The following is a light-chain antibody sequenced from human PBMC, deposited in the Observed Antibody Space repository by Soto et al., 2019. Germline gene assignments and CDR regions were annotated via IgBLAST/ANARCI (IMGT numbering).Light chain of an antibody. Sequence: IVFAQSPGPLSLSPGERATLSFRATQSVSNNYLAWYQQKPGQAPRLLIYGASNRATGIPDRFSGSGSGTDFTLTISRLEPEDFAVYYCQQYGSSGTFGQGTKVDIK. CDR3: QQYGSSGT. V-gene: IGKV3-20*01. CDR1: QSVSNNY. CDR2: GAS. J-gene: IGKJ1*01.